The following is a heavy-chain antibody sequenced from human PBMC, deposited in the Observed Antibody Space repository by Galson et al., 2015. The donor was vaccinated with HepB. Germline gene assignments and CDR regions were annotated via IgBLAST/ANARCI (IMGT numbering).Heavy chain of an antibody. CDR1: GFTFTTHG. Sequence: SLRLSCAVSGFTFTTHGMHWVRQAPGKGLEWVAVISHDGRYKHYTDSVRGRFTISRDNSKNTLYLQMNSLRAEDTAVYYCARGRVTGDDTAVVLGLGGHFDYWGQGTLVTVSS. J-gene: IGHJ4*02. V-gene: IGHV3-30*03. D-gene: IGHD5-18*01. CDR3: ARGRVTGDDTAVVLGLGGHFDY. CDR2: ISHDGRYK.